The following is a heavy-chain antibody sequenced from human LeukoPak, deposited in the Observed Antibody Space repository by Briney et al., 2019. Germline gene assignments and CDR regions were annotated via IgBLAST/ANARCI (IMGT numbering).Heavy chain of an antibody. J-gene: IGHJ4*02. V-gene: IGHV4-34*01. CDR1: GGSFSGYY. D-gene: IGHD6-19*01. CDR3: ARGRVSGWFPFDY. Sequence: SETLSLTCAVYGGSFSGYYRSWIRQPPGKGLEWIGEINHSGSTNYNPSLKSRVTISVDTSKNQFSLKLSSVTAADTAVYYCARGRVSGWFPFDYWGQGTLVTVSS. CDR2: INHSGST.